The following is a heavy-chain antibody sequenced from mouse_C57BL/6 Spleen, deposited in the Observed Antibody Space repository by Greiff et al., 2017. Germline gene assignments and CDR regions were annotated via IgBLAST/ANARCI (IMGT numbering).Heavy chain of an antibody. CDR2: ISYDGSN. CDR3: ARGGIYNLLLDY. J-gene: IGHJ2*01. V-gene: IGHV3-6*01. Sequence: DVKLQESGPGLVKPSQSLSLTCSVTGYSITSGYYWNWIRQFPGNKLEWMCYISYDGSNNYNPSLKNRISITRDTSKNQFCLKLNSVTTEDTATYYCARGGIYNLLLDYWGQGTTLTVSS. CDR1: GYSITSGYY. D-gene: IGHD1-1*01.